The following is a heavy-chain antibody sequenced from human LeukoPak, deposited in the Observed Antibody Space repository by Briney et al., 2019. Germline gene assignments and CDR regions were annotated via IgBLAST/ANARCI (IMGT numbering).Heavy chain of an antibody. CDR2: ISGSGGST. D-gene: IGHD3-10*01. CDR3: AKHEGSSGSYCHFHY. J-gene: IGHJ4*02. CDR1: GFTFSSYS. V-gene: IGHV3-23*01. Sequence: GGSLRLSCAASGFTFSSYSMNWVRQAPGKGLEWVSSISGSGGSTYYRDSVKGRFTISRDNSKNTLFLQMNRLRAEDTAVYYCAKHEGSSGSYCHFHYWGQGTLVTVSS.